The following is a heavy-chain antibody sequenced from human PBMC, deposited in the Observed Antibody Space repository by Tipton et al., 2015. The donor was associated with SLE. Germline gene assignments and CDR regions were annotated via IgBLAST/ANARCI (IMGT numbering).Heavy chain of an antibody. V-gene: IGHV3-23*01. CDR3: ARDGYFYDTSGYYVDY. J-gene: IGHJ4*02. CDR2: ISRGGGTK. Sequence: SPRLSCAASGFTFSHYAMSWVRQAPGKGPEWVSIISRGGGTKYYADSVKGRFTISRDNSKSTLSLQMNSLRAEDTAIYYCARDGYFYDTSGYYVDYWGPGTLVSVSA. D-gene: IGHD3-22*01. CDR1: GFTFSHYA.